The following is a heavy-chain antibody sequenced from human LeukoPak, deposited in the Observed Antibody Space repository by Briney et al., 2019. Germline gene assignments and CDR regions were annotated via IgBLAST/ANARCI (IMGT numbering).Heavy chain of an antibody. CDR2: ISAYNGNT. D-gene: IGHD3-3*01. Sequence: GSSVKVSCKASGGTFSSYAISWVRQAPGQGLEWMGWISAYNGNTNYAQKLQGRVTMTTDTSTSTAYMELRSLRSDDTAVYYCARDRGDSLNDYWGQGTLVTVSS. CDR3: ARDRGDSLNDY. CDR1: GGTFSSYA. V-gene: IGHV1-18*01. J-gene: IGHJ4*02.